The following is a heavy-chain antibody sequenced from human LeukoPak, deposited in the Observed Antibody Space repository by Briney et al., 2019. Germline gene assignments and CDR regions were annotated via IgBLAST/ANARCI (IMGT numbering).Heavy chain of an antibody. D-gene: IGHD3-22*01. J-gene: IGHJ5*02. CDR3: ARTSSGPNWFDP. Sequence: SETLSLTCNVSGVSIRGSNYYWGLVRQPPGKGLQWIGSIHYSGTTYYNPSLKSRVTISVDTSKNHFSLQLSSVSAADTAVYYCARTSSGPNWFDPWGQGTLVTVSS. V-gene: IGHV4-39*02. CDR1: GVSIRGSNYY. CDR2: IHYSGTT.